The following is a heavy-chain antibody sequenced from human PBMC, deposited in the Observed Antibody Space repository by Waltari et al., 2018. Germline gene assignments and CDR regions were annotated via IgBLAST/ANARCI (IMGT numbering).Heavy chain of an antibody. V-gene: IGHV3-74*01. CDR2: ISGDGSTI. J-gene: IGHJ4*02. D-gene: IGHD3-3*01. CDR1: GFPLRATW. Sequence: EVQLVESGGGLVQPGGSLRLSCAASGFPLRATWLHWVRQVPGKGLVWVSRISGDGSTINYADSVKGRFTISRDTAKNTLYLQMNSLRAEDTAVYYCARGADLRGQGILVTVSS. CDR3: ARGADL.